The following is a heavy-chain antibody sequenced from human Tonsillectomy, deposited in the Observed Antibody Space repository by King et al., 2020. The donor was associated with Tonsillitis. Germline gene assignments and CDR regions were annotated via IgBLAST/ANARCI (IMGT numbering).Heavy chain of an antibody. Sequence: VQLVESGGGVVQPGTSLRLSCAASRFTFTSYAMHWVRQAPGQGLEWVAFISSDGSIEYYADSVKGRFTISRDNSESTLYLQMNGLRTEDTAVYYCAGFESAGYYGGVDYWGQGTLVTVSS. J-gene: IGHJ4*02. CDR1: RFTFTSYA. CDR3: AGFESAGYYGGVDY. D-gene: IGHD3-22*01. CDR2: ISSDGSIE. V-gene: IGHV3-30-3*01.